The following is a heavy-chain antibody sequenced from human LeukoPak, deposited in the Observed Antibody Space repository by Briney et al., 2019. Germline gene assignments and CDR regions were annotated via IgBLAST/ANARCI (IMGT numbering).Heavy chain of an antibody. CDR1: GFTFSSYG. CDR2: ISYDGSNK. Sequence: TGGSLRLSCAASGFTFSSYGMHWVRQAPGKGLEWVAIISYDGSNKYYADSVKGRFTISRDNSKNTLYLQMNSLRAEDTAVYYCAKDLPPGAFDIWGQGTMVTVSS. D-gene: IGHD3-10*01. J-gene: IGHJ3*02. CDR3: AKDLPPGAFDI. V-gene: IGHV3-30*18.